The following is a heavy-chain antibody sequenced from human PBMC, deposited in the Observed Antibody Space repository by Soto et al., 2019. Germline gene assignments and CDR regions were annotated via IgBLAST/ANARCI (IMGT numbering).Heavy chain of an antibody. Sequence: PGGSLRLSCAASGFTFSSYAMSWVRQAPGKGLEWVSAISGSGGSTYYADSVKGRFTISRDNSKNTLYLQMNSLRAEDTAVYYCAKDPQPHSSGWYYFDYWGQGTLVTVSS. J-gene: IGHJ4*02. D-gene: IGHD6-19*01. V-gene: IGHV3-23*01. CDR2: ISGSGGST. CDR3: AKDPQPHSSGWYYFDY. CDR1: GFTFSSYA.